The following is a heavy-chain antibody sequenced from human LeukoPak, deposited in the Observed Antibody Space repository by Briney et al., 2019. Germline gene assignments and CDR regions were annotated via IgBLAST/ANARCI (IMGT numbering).Heavy chain of an antibody. CDR3: TVVPLKDDNGDYRDQ. CDR2: INPNSGGT. Sequence: ASVKLSCKASGYSFTGYYMHWVRQAPGQGLEWMGRINPNSGGTNYAQKFQGRVTMTRDTSISTAYMVLSRQSCDDRSVDHGTVVPLKDDNGDYRDQWGQGTLVTLSS. D-gene: IGHD4-17*01. J-gene: IGHJ1*01. CDR1: GYSFTGYY. V-gene: IGHV1-2*06.